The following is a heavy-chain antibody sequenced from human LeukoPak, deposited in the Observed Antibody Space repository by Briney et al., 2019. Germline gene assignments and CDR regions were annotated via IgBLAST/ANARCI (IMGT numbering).Heavy chain of an antibody. V-gene: IGHV4-59*02. CDR1: GGSVSSYY. CDR3: ARGKWELLPFDY. Sequence: SETLSLTCTVSGGSVSSYYWSWIRQPPGKGLEWIGYIYYSGSTNYNPSLKSRVTISVDTSKNQFSLKLSSVTAADTAVYYCARGKWELLPFDYWGQGTLVTVSS. D-gene: IGHD1-26*01. CDR2: IYYSGST. J-gene: IGHJ4*02.